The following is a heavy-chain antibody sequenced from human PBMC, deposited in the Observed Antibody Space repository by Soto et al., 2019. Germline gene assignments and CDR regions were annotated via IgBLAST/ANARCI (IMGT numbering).Heavy chain of an antibody. Sequence: SETLSLTSSVSGGSIRDSGYYWGWIRQPPGKGLEWIGSIFYRRGTTYYNPSLKSRVTISGDTSKNQFSVKLTSVTAADTAVYYCARHKAPGGDWLDPWGQGTLVTRLL. CDR1: GGSIRDSGYY. V-gene: IGHV4-39*01. D-gene: IGHD3-10*01. CDR3: ARHKAPGGDWLDP. J-gene: IGHJ5*02. CDR2: IFYRRGTT.